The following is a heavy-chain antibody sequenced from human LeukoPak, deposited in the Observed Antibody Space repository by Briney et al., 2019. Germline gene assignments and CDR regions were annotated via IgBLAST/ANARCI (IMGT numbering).Heavy chain of an antibody. CDR2: MTGSGGGT. CDR1: GFTFSCYA. CDR3: ARARGTYKGNPYYFDY. Sequence: GSLRPSFAASGFTFSCYALRVVRHAPREGAGWVPGMTGSGGGTYYADSVKGRFSISRDNSKNTLYLQMNSLRVEDTAIYYCARARGTYKGNPYYFDYWGQGTLVTVSS. D-gene: IGHD5-24*01. J-gene: IGHJ4*02. V-gene: IGHV3-23*01.